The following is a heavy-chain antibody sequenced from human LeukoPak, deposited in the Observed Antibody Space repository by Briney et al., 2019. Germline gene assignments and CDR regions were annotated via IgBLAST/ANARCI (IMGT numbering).Heavy chain of an antibody. CDR3: ARAYYFDDSGGYVYFDY. D-gene: IGHD3-22*01. Sequence: PSETLSLTCAVSGYSISSGYYWGWIRPPPGKGLEWIESIYHSGTNYYNPSLKSRAIISVNTSKYQFSQMKTLVTAADTAVYYCARAYYFDDSGGYVYFDYWGQGTLVTVSS. CDR2: IYHSGTN. V-gene: IGHV4-38-2*01. CDR1: GYSISSGYY. J-gene: IGHJ4*02.